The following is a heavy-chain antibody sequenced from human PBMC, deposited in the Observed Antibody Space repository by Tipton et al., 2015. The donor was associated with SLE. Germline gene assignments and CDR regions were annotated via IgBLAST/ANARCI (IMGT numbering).Heavy chain of an antibody. CDR3: AKGDYYDSSGYFGYFDY. Sequence: SLRLSCAASGFTFDDYAMHWVRQAPGKGLEWVSGISWNSGSIGYADSVKGRFTISRDNAKNSLYLQMNSLRAEDTALYYCAKGDYYDSSGYFGYFDYWGQGTLVTVSS. J-gene: IGHJ4*02. V-gene: IGHV3-9*01. CDR2: ISWNSGSI. D-gene: IGHD3-22*01. CDR1: GFTFDDYA.